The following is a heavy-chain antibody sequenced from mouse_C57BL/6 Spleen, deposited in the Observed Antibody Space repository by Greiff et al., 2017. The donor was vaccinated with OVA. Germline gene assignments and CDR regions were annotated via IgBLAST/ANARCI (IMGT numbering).Heavy chain of an antibody. V-gene: IGHV5-17*01. CDR2: ISSGSSTI. Sequence: EVKLVESGGGLVKPGGSLKLSCAASGFTFSDYGMHWVRQAPEKGLEWVAYISSGSSTIYYADTVKGRFTISRDNAKNTLFLQRTSLRSEDTAMYYCALSTVVATGAMDYWGQGTSVTVSS. CDR3: ALSTVVATGAMDY. CDR1: GFTFSDYG. J-gene: IGHJ4*01. D-gene: IGHD1-1*01.